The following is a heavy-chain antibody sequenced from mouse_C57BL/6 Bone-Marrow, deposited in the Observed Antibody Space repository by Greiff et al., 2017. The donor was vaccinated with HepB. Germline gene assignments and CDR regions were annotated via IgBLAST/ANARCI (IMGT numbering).Heavy chain of an antibody. Sequence: EVQLQQSGPELVKPGASVKISCKASGYTFTDYYMNWVKQSHGKSLEWIGDINPNNGGTSYNQKCKGKATLTVDKSSSTAYMELRSLTSEDSAVYYCARVMITDYYAMDYWGQGTSVTVSS. CDR2: INPNNGGT. CDR3: ARVMITDYYAMDY. CDR1: GYTFTDYY. D-gene: IGHD2-4*01. J-gene: IGHJ4*01. V-gene: IGHV1-26*01.